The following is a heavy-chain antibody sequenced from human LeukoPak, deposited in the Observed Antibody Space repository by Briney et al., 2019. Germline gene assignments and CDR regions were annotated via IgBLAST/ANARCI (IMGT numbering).Heavy chain of an antibody. CDR3: AKPDI. V-gene: IGHV3-9*01. CDR1: GFTFDDYA. J-gene: IGHJ3*02. CDR2: ISWNSGSI. Sequence: PGRSLRLSCAASGFTFDDYAMHWVRQAPGKGLEWVSGISWNSGSIGYADSVKGRFTISRDNSKNTLYLQMNSLRVEDTALYYCAKPDIWGQGTMVTVSS.